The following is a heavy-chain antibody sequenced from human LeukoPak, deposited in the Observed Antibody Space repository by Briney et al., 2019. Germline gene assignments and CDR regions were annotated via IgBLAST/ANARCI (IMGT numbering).Heavy chain of an antibody. Sequence: GGSLRLSCAASRFTFSSYGMHWVRQAPGKGLEWVAVISYDGSNKYYADSVKGRFTISRDNSKNTLYLQMNSLRAEDTAVYYCAKDIGSIAARPGAFDIWGQGTMVTVSS. CDR1: RFTFSSYG. CDR2: ISYDGSNK. CDR3: AKDIGSIAARPGAFDI. V-gene: IGHV3-30*18. J-gene: IGHJ3*02. D-gene: IGHD6-6*01.